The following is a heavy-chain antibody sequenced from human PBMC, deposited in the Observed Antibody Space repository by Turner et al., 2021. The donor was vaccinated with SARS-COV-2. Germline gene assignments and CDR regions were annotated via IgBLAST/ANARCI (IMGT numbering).Heavy chain of an antibody. V-gene: IGHV1-24*01. J-gene: IGHJ4*02. CDR1: GYTLTELS. D-gene: IGHD2-2*01. CDR2: FDPEDGET. CDR3: LGRDIVVVLVAISEVDY. Sequence: QVQLVQSGAEVKKPGASVKVSCKVSGYTLTELSMHWVRQAPGKGLEWMGGFDPEDGETIYAQKFQGRVTMTEDTSTDTAYMELSSLRSEDTAAYYCLGRDIVVVLVAISEVDYWGQGTLVTVSS.